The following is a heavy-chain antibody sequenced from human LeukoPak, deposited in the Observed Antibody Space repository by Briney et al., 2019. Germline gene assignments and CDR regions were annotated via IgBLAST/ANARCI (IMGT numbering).Heavy chain of an antibody. CDR3: AKGGNRIDFWSGYRPLLHMDV. CDR2: IRYDGSNK. J-gene: IGHJ6*03. CDR1: GFTFSSYG. Sequence: PGGSLRLSCAASGFTFSSYGMHWVRQAPGKGLEWVAFIRYDGSNKYYADSVKGRFTISRDSSKNTLYLQMNSLRAEDTAVYYCAKGGNRIDFWSGYRPLLHMDVWGKGTTVTVSS. D-gene: IGHD3-3*01. V-gene: IGHV3-30*02.